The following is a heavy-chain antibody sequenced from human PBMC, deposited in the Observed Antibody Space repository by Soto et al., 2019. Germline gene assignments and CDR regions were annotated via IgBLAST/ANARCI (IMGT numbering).Heavy chain of an antibody. Sequence: QVQLVQSGAEVKKPGSSVKVSCKASGGTFSSYAISWVRQAPRQRLEWMGGIIPIYGTANYAQKFQGRVTITADESTSTAYMELSSLRSEDTAVYYCARGGIAALWYFDYWGQGTLVTVSS. CDR3: ARGGIAALWYFDY. D-gene: IGHD6-13*01. CDR1: GGTFSSYA. CDR2: IIPIYGTA. V-gene: IGHV1-69*12. J-gene: IGHJ4*02.